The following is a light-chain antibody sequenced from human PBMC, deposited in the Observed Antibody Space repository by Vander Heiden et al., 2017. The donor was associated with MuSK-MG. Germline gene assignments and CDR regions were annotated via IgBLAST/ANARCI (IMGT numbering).Light chain of an antibody. Sequence: DIQMTQSPTSLSASVGDRVTITCRASQSINNFLIWYQQKPEKAPKVLIYAASNLQSGVPSRFSGSGSGTDFTLTISRLQPEDFATYYCQQSDNFPITFGQRTRQEIK. CDR3: QQSDNFPIT. CDR1: QSINNF. J-gene: IGKJ5*01. V-gene: IGKV1-39*01. CDR2: AAS.